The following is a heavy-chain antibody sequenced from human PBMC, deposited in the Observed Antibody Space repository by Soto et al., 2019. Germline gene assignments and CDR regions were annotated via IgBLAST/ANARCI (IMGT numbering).Heavy chain of an antibody. J-gene: IGHJ4*02. V-gene: IGHV3-23*01. CDR1: GFTFNTYA. CDR2: ITDSGGNT. Sequence: EVQLLESGGGLVQPGGSLRLSCAASGFTFNTYAMGWVRQAPGKGLEWVSSITDSGGNTYYADAVKGRFTISRDNSKNTVFLQMNSLRADDTALYYCAKVLHPGGQVWFRTPFDLWGQGTLVTVSS. CDR3: AKVLHPGGQVWFRTPFDL. D-gene: IGHD5-18*01.